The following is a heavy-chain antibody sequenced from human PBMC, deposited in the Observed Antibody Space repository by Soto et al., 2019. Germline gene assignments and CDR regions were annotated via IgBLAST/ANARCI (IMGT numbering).Heavy chain of an antibody. J-gene: IGHJ4*02. CDR2: INHSGRT. D-gene: IGHD3-22*01. Sequence: QVQLQQWGAGLLKPSETLSLTCAVYGGSFGGYYWSWIRQPPGKGLEWMGEINHSGRTNSNPSLKSRVTISVDTSKNQFSLKLNSVTAADTAVYYCARCISMIVEVQRDAPDKYYFDSWGQGTLVTVSS. CDR3: ARCISMIVEVQRDAPDKYYFDS. CDR1: GGSFGGYY. V-gene: IGHV4-34*01.